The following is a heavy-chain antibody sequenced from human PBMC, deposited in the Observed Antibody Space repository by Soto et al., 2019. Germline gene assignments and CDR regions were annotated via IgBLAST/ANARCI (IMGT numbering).Heavy chain of an antibody. CDR3: ARAKYYYYGMDV. Sequence: SETLSLTCAVSGGSISSGCYSWSWIRQPPGKGLEWIGYIYHIGSTYYNPSLKSRVTISVDRSKNQFSLKLSSVTAADTAVYYCARAKYYYYGMDVWGQGTTVTVSS. CDR2: IYHIGST. V-gene: IGHV4-30-2*01. J-gene: IGHJ6*02. CDR1: GGSISSGCYS.